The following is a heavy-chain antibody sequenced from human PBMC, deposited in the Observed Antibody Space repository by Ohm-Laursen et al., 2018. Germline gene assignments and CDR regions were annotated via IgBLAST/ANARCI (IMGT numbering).Heavy chain of an antibody. J-gene: IGHJ4*02. CDR3: AKEYAEGYGALDY. Sequence: SLRLSCSASGFTFSSYGMHWVRQAPGKGLEWVAVIWYDGSNKYYADSVKGRFTISRDNSKNTLYLQMNSLRAEDTAVYYCAKEYAEGYGALDYWGQGTLVTVSS. D-gene: IGHD6-13*01. V-gene: IGHV3-33*06. CDR1: GFTFSSYG. CDR2: IWYDGSNK.